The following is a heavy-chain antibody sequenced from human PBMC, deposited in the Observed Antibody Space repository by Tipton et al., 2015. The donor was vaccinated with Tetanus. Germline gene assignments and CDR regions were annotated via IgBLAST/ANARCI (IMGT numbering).Heavy chain of an antibody. CDR3: AREQRSTWNTN. D-gene: IGHD6-13*01. CDR1: GDPMNDFY. V-gene: IGHV4-59*05. J-gene: IGHJ4*02. CDR2: IYYSGST. Sequence: TLSLTCTVSGDPMNDFYWSWIRQPPGKGLEWVGSIYYSGSTYYNPSLKSRVTISVDTSKNQFSLKRSSVTAADTAVYYCAREQRSTWNTNWGQGTLVTVSS.